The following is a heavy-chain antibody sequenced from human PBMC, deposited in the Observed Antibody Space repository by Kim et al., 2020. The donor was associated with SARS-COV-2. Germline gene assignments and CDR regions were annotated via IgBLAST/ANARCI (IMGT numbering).Heavy chain of an antibody. CDR3: ASGWLVLGY. Sequence: SQTLSLTCAISEDSVSSNSAAWNWIRQSPSRGLEWLGRTYYRSKWYNDYAISVKSRITINPDTSKNQFSLHLKSVTAEDTAVYYCASGWLVLGYWGQGTLVTVSS. D-gene: IGHD6-19*01. CDR2: TYYRSKWYN. V-gene: IGHV6-1*01. CDR1: EDSVSSNSAA. J-gene: IGHJ4*02.